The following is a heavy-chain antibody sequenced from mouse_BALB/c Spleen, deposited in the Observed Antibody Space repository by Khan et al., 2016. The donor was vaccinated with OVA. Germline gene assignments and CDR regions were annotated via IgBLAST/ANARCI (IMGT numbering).Heavy chain of an antibody. CDR1: GFSLTNYS. D-gene: IGHD2-4*01. J-gene: IGHJ3*01. CDR2: IWSAGST. Sequence: QVQLKQSGPGLVQPSQSLSITCTVSGFSLTNYSVHWVRQSPGKGLEWLGVIWSAGSTDYNAAFISRLSISKDNSRSQVFFKMNSRQPNDTAICYGCRRGYDYGRGAWFAYWGQGTLVTVSA. V-gene: IGHV2-2*02. CDR3: CRRGYDYGRGAWFAY.